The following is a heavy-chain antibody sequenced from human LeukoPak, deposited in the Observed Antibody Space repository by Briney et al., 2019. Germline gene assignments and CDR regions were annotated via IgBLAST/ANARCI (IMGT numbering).Heavy chain of an antibody. CDR1: GFTFNRYW. D-gene: IGHD4-11*01. V-gene: IGHV3-7*01. Sequence: GGSLRLSCAASGFTFNRYWMTWIRQAPGKGLEWVANIKTDGSQKYYLDSVKGRFTISRDNAKNSLYLQMNNLRAEDTAVYYCARKGGPSNYGYYYYYMDVWGKGTTVTVSS. CDR2: IKTDGSQK. CDR3: ARKGGPSNYGYYYYYMDV. J-gene: IGHJ6*03.